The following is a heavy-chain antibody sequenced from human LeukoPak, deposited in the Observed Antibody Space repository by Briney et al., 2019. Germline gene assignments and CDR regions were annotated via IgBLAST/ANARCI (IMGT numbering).Heavy chain of an antibody. CDR3: AKDRDYYDSSGLGS. Sequence: GGSLRLSCAASGFTFIIYAMRWVRQAPGKGLERVSEISSSGGSTHYADSVKGRFTISRDNSKNTMYMQMNSLRAEDTALYYCAKDRDYYDSSGLGSWGQGTLVTVSS. CDR1: GFTFIIYA. D-gene: IGHD3-22*01. V-gene: IGHV3-23*01. CDR2: ISSSGGST. J-gene: IGHJ5*02.